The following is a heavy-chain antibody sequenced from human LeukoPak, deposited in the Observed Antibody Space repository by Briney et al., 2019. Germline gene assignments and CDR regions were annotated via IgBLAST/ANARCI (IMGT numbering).Heavy chain of an antibody. Sequence: GASVKVSCKASGYTFTGYYMHWVRQAPGQGLEWMGWINPNSGGTNYAQKFQGRVTMTRDTSISTAYMELSRLRSDDTAVYYCARGTYYYDSSGNLDYWGQGTLVTVSS. CDR1: GYTFTGYY. CDR2: INPNSGGT. D-gene: IGHD3-22*01. V-gene: IGHV1-2*02. CDR3: ARGTYYYDSSGNLDY. J-gene: IGHJ4*02.